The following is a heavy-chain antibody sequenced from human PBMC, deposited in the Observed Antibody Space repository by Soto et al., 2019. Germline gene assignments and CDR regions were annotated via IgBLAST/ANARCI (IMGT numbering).Heavy chain of an antibody. CDR1: GGSFSGYY. J-gene: IGHJ6*02. CDR3: ARGGITMVRPYYYYGLDV. Sequence: ASETLSLTCAVYGGSFSGYYWSWIRQPPGKGLEWIGEINHSGSTNYNPSLKSRVTISVDTSKNQFSLKLSSVTAADTAVYYCARGGITMVRPYYYYGLDVWGQGTTVTVS. D-gene: IGHD3-10*01. CDR2: INHSGST. V-gene: IGHV4-34*01.